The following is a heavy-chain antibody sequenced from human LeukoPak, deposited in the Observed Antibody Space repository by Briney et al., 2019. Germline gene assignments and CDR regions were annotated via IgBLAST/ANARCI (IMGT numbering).Heavy chain of an antibody. CDR2: INPNSGGT. CDR3: ARDRGTYYYDSSGYYYGNDAFDI. Sequence: ASVKVSCKASGYTFTGYYMHWVRQAPGQGLEWMGWINPNSGGTNYAQKFQGRVTMTRDTSTSTAYMELSRLRSDDTAVYYCARDRGTYYYDSSGYYYGNDAFDIWGQGTMVTVSS. CDR1: GYTFTGYY. D-gene: IGHD3-22*01. V-gene: IGHV1-2*02. J-gene: IGHJ3*02.